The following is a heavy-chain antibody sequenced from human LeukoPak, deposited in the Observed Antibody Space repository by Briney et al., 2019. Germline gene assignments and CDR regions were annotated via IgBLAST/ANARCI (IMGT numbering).Heavy chain of an antibody. J-gene: IGHJ4*02. D-gene: IGHD1-26*01. CDR3: ARDRRAGYSGSYYFDY. Sequence: SETLSLTCTVSGGSISSSSYYWGWIRQPPGKGLEWIGSIHYSGSTYYNPSLKSRVTISVDTSKNQFSLKLSSVTAADTAVYYCARDRRAGYSGSYYFDYWGQGTLVTVSS. CDR1: GGSISSSSYY. CDR2: IHYSGST. V-gene: IGHV4-39*07.